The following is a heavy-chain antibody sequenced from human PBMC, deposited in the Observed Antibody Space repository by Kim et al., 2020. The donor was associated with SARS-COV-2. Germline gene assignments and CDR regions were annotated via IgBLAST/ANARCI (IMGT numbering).Heavy chain of an antibody. V-gene: IGHV4-59*01. Sequence: KSRVTISVDTSKNQFSLKLSSVTAADTAVYYCARVRVSWFGELSSGIDYWGQGTLVTVSS. CDR3: ARVRVSWFGELSSGIDY. D-gene: IGHD3-10*01. J-gene: IGHJ4*02.